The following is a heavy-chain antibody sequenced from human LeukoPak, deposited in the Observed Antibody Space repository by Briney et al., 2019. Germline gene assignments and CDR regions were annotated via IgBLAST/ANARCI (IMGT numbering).Heavy chain of an antibody. CDR1: GYTFTSYY. Sequence: ASVKVSCKASGYTFTSYYMHWVRQAPGQGLEWMGIINPRGGSTSYAQKFQGRVTMTRDTSTSTVYMELSSLRSEDTAVYYCARDLRNVLLWFGEPTRSDAFDIWGQGTMVTVSS. CDR3: ARDLRNVLLWFGEPTRSDAFDI. V-gene: IGHV1-46*01. CDR2: INPRGGST. J-gene: IGHJ3*02. D-gene: IGHD3-10*01.